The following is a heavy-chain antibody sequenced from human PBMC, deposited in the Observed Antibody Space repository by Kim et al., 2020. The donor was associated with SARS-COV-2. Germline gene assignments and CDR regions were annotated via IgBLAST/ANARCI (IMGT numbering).Heavy chain of an antibody. D-gene: IGHD2-21*02. Sequence: GSLRLSCAASGITFSNNPMSWVRQAPGKGLEWVSVINGRGDTTYYVDSVKGRFSISRDNSKNTLYLQMNSLRVEDSAVYYCAKDRHPAYCGGDCYLSWG. CDR1: GITFSNNP. CDR3: AKDRHPAYCGGDCYLS. J-gene: IGHJ5*01. V-gene: IGHV3-23*01. CDR2: INGRGDTT.